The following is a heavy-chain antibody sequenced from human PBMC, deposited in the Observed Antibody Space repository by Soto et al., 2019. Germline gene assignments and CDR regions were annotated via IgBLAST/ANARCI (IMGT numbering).Heavy chain of an antibody. D-gene: IGHD3-10*01. CDR1: GGSISSGGYY. CDR2: IYYSGST. V-gene: IGHV4-31*03. CDR3: ARSGSYSKYYYYYYMDV. Sequence: QVQLQESGPGLVKPSQTLSLTCTVSGGSISSGGYYWSWIRQHPGKGLEWIGYIYYSGSTYDNPSLKGRVTIAVDTSKNQFSLKLSSVTAADTAVYYCARSGSYSKYYYYYYMDVWGKGTTVTVSS. J-gene: IGHJ6*03.